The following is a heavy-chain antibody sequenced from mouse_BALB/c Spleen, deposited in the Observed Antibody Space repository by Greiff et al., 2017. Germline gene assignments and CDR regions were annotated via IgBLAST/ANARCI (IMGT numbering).Heavy chain of an antibody. CDR3: ARWVPHYYGSRGYFDY. V-gene: IGHV3-2*02. J-gene: IGHJ2*01. D-gene: IGHD1-1*01. CDR2: ISYSGST. Sequence: EVKLVESGPGLVKPSQSLSLTCTVTGYSITSDYAWNWIRQFPGNKLEWMGYISYSGSTSYNPSLKSRISITRDTSKNQFFLQLNSVTTEDTATYYCARWVPHYYGSRGYFDYWGQGTTLTVSS. CDR1: GYSITSDYA.